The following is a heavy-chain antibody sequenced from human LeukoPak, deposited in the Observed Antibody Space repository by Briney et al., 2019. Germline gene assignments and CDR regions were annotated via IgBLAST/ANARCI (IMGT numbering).Heavy chain of an antibody. V-gene: IGHV3-20*04. CDR2: INWNGGST. Sequence: GGSLRLSCAASGCTFDDYGMSWVRQAPGKGLEWVSGINWNGGSTGYADSVKGRFTSSRDNAKNSQYLQMNSLRAEDTALYYCARDRRYYYDSSGYPEYFQHWGQGTLVTVSS. J-gene: IGHJ1*01. D-gene: IGHD3-22*01. CDR1: GCTFDDYG. CDR3: ARDRRYYYDSSGYPEYFQH.